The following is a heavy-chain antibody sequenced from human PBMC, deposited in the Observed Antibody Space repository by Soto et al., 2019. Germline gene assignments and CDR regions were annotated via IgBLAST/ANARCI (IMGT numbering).Heavy chain of an antibody. Sequence: QVQLVESGGGVVQPGTSLRLSCAASGFSLTRYGFHWVRQAPGKGLEWVAAIWHDGSTEYYVESVKGRFTVSRDNSKSTVYLQINSLRAEETAVYYCARDDDTTSHYGMLTWVQGAQVTVSS. CDR1: GFSLTRYG. CDR3: ARDDDTTSHYGMLT. J-gene: IGHJ4*02. D-gene: IGHD3-22*01. CDR2: IWHDGSTE. V-gene: IGHV3-33*01.